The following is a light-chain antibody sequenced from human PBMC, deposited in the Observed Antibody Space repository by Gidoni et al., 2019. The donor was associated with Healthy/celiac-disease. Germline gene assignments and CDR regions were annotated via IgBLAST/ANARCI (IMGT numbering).Light chain of an antibody. Sequence: QPVLTPPPSASGTPGQRVTISCSGSSSNIGSNTVNWYQQLPGTAPKLLIYSNNQRPSGVPDRFSGSKSGTSASLAISGLQSEDEADYYCAAWDDSLNVLFGGGTKLTVL. V-gene: IGLV1-44*01. J-gene: IGLJ2*01. CDR3: AAWDDSLNVL. CDR1: SSNIGSNT. CDR2: SNN.